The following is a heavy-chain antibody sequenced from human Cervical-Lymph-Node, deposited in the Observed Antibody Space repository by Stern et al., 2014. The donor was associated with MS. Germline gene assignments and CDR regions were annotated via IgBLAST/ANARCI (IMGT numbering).Heavy chain of an antibody. CDR1: GYTFTSYD. D-gene: IGHD5-24*01. J-gene: IGHJ6*02. Sequence: QVQLVQSGAEVKKPGASVKVSCKASGYTFTSYDINWVRQATGQGLEWMGSMNPNSGTTGYAQKFQGRVTMTRNTSISTAYMELSSLRSEDTAVYYCAREGGIEMATISHYYYGMDVWGQGTTVTVSS. CDR2: MNPNSGTT. V-gene: IGHV1-8*01. CDR3: AREGGIEMATISHYYYGMDV.